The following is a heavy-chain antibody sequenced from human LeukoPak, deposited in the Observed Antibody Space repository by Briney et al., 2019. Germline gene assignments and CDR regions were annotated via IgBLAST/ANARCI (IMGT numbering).Heavy chain of an antibody. Sequence: GGSLRLSCAASGFTFSSYSMNWVRQAPGKGLEWVSYISSSSSTIYYADSVKGRFTISRDNAKNSLYLQMNSLRAEDTALYYCAKVGALYYGSGSPLYYFDYWGQGTLVTVSS. J-gene: IGHJ4*02. V-gene: IGHV3-48*04. CDR2: ISSSSSTI. D-gene: IGHD3-10*01. CDR1: GFTFSSYS. CDR3: AKVGALYYGSGSPLYYFDY.